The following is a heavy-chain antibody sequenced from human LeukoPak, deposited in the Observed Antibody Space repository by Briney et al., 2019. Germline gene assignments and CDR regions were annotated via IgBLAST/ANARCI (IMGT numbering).Heavy chain of an antibody. Sequence: ASVKVSCPAPGYTFTSYDINWVRQATGQGLEWMGWMNPNSGNTGYAQKFQGRVTITRNTSISTAYMELSSLRSEDTAVYYCARPLWDSSEGGFDYWGQGTLVTVSS. J-gene: IGHJ4*02. D-gene: IGHD3-22*01. CDR3: ARPLWDSSEGGFDY. CDR2: MNPNSGNT. V-gene: IGHV1-8*01. CDR1: GYTFTSYD.